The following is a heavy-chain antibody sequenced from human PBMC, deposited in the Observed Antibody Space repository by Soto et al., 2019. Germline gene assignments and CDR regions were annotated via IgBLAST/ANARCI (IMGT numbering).Heavy chain of an antibody. CDR1: GFTFSDYY. CDR2: ISSIFSTI. J-gene: IGHJ5*02. D-gene: IGHD1-1*01. V-gene: IGHV3-11*01. Sequence: PGGSLRLSCAASGFTFSDYYMIWIRQAPVNGLEFVSYISSIFSTIYYADSVKGRFTISRYNAKNSLYLQMNSLRAYYTALYYFAISLTMTGRLPEWFDPWGQGTMGT. CDR3: AISLTMTGRLPEWFDP.